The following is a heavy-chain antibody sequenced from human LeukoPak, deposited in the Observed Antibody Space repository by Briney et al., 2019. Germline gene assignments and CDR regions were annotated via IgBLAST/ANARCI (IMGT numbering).Heavy chain of an antibody. CDR3: ARRRYYDATGYLD. Sequence: SETLSLTCTISGGSISSSSYYWDWIRQYPGKGLEWLGTIYYSGSTYYNASLKSRLFISVDTSNNQFSLRLSFVTAANTAVYYCARRRYYDATGYLDWGQGTLITVSS. CDR2: IYYSGST. D-gene: IGHD3-22*01. V-gene: IGHV4-39*01. CDR1: GGSISSSSYY. J-gene: IGHJ1*01.